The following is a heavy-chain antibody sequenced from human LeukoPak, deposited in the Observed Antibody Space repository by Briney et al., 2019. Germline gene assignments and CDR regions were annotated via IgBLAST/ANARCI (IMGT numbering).Heavy chain of an antibody. V-gene: IGHV1-18*01. Sequence: ASVKVSCKASNFSLSSHNVAWVRQAPGQGLDPMGWMRAYDGDIKYSQKFQGRVTMTTDTSSNTAYMELRSLRSDDTAVYFCARALNYDFLAVDLVYFDSWGQGTLVTVSS. CDR2: MRAYDGDI. CDR1: NFSLSSHN. J-gene: IGHJ4*02. D-gene: IGHD3/OR15-3a*01. CDR3: ARALNYDFLAVDLVYFDS.